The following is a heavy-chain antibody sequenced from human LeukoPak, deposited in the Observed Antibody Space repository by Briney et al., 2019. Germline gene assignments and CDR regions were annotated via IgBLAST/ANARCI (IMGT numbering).Heavy chain of an antibody. V-gene: IGHV3-33*06. Sequence: GGSLRLSCAAPGFTFSSYGMHWVRQATGKGLEWVAVIWYDGSNKYYADSVKGRFTISKDNSKNTLYLQMNSLRAEDTAVYYCAKDKGAHDSSGWYWGAFDIWGQGTMVTVSS. CDR2: IWYDGSNK. J-gene: IGHJ3*02. CDR1: GFTFSSYG. CDR3: AKDKGAHDSSGWYWGAFDI. D-gene: IGHD6-19*01.